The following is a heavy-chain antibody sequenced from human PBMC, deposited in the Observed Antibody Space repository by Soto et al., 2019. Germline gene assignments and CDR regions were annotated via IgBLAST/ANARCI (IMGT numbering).Heavy chain of an antibody. CDR2: TYYSGST. CDR3: ASPGGYDSSGYYGFDY. Sequence: PGGSLRLSCAASGFTFSSYSMNWVRQAPGKGLEWIGYTYYSGSTNYNPSLKSRVTISVDTSKNQFSLKLSSVTAADTAVYYCASPGGYDSSGYYGFDYWGQGTLVTVSS. J-gene: IGHJ4*02. V-gene: IGHV4-59*01. CDR1: GFTFSSYS. D-gene: IGHD3-22*01.